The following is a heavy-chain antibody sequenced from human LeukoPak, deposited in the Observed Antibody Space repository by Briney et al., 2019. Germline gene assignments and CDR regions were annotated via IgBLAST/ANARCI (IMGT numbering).Heavy chain of an antibody. CDR2: IIPIFGTA. CDR1: GGTFSSYA. V-gene: IGHV1-69*01. CDR3: ARNQLELPPYFDY. D-gene: IGHD1-7*01. Sequence: SVKVSCKASGGTFSSYAISWVRQAPGQGLEWMGGIIPIFGTANYAQKFQGRVTITADESTSTAYMELSSLRSEDTAVYYCARNQLELPPYFDYWGQGTLVTVSS. J-gene: IGHJ4*02.